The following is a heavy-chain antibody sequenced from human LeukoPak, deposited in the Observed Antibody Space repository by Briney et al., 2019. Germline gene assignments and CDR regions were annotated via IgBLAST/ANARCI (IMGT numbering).Heavy chain of an antibody. CDR3: ARISGMLEKGYYYYYHMDV. CDR1: GFSLSTSGMC. D-gene: IGHD2-8*01. CDR2: IDRDDDK. J-gene: IGHJ6*03. Sequence: SGPTLVNPTQTLTLTCTFSGFSLSTSGMCVSWIRQPPGKALEWLARIDRDDDKYYSTSLKTRLTISKDTSKNQVVLTMTNMDPVDTATYYCARISGMLEKGYYYYYHMDVWGKGTTVTVSS. V-gene: IGHV2-70*11.